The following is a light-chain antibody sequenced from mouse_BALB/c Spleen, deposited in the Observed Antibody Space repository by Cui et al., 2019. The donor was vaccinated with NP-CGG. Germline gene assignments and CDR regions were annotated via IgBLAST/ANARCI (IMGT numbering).Light chain of an antibody. Sequence: QAVVTQESALTTSPGETVTLTCRSSTGAVTTSNYANWVQEKPDHLFTGLIGGTNNRAPGVPARFSGSLIGDKAVLTIIGAQSEDEAIYFCALWYSNHWVFGGGAKLTVL. CDR3: ALWYSNHWV. J-gene: IGLJ1*01. V-gene: IGLV1*01. CDR2: GTN. CDR1: TGAVTTSNY.